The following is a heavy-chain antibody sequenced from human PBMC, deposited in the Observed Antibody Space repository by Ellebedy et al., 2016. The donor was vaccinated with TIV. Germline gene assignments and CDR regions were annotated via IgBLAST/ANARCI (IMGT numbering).Heavy chain of an antibody. CDR1: GFPFIGSA. Sequence: AASVKVSCKASGFPFIGSAVQWVRQARGQRLAWIGWIVVGSGNTDYAQKFQERVTITSDMSTSTAYMELSSLRSEDTAVYYCAADCSSTSCYSGVWGQGTLVTVS. J-gene: IGHJ4*02. CDR2: IVVGSGNT. V-gene: IGHV1-58*01. D-gene: IGHD2-2*02. CDR3: AADCSSTSCYSGV.